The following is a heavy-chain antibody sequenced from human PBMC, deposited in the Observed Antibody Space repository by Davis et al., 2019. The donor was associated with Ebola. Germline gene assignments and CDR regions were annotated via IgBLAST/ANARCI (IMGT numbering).Heavy chain of an antibody. V-gene: IGHV3-48*04. CDR3: ARVGPILTGYSNAPFDY. Sequence: PGGSLRLSCAASGFSISSYSMNWVRQAPGQGLEWISYISSGSSTIYYADSVKGRFTISRDNAKNSLYLQMNSLTAEDTAVYYCARVGPILTGYSNAPFDYWGQGTLVTVSS. CDR2: ISSGSSTI. J-gene: IGHJ4*02. CDR1: GFSISSYS. D-gene: IGHD3-9*01.